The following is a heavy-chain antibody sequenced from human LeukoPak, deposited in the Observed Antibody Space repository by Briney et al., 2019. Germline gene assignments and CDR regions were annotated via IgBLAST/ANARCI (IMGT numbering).Heavy chain of an antibody. V-gene: IGHV1-2*02. D-gene: IGHD6-6*01. J-gene: IGHJ5*02. CDR1: GYTLTDYY. CDR3: ARSNIATRRGDNWFDP. Sequence: GASVKLSCKASGYTLTDYYMHWVRQAPGQGLEWVGGISTNSGCTNYAQTFQGMGHVTRDTSVRTAYMALSSLRSDDTAVYYCARSNIATRRGDNWFDPWGQGTLVTGSS. CDR2: ISTNSGCT.